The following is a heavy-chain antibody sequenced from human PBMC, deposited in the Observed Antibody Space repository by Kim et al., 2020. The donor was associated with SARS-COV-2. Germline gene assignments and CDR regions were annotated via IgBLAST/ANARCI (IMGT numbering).Heavy chain of an antibody. CDR2: T. J-gene: IGHJ4*02. CDR3: ARGGPIAAAGL. V-gene: IGHV1-18*01. D-gene: IGHD6-13*01. Sequence: TNYAQKLQGRVTMTTDTSTSTAYMELRSLRSDDTAVYYCARGGPIAAAGLWGQGTLVTVSS.